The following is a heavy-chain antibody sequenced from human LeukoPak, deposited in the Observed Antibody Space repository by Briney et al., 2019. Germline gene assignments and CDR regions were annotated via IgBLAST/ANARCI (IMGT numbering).Heavy chain of an antibody. CDR3: ARFDRSAAYYGMDV. V-gene: IGHV4-59*08. CDR2: IYYSGST. Sequence: SETLSLTCIVSGGSISSYYWSWIRQPPGKGLEWIGYIYYSGSTNYNPSLKSRVTISVDTSKNQFSLKLSSVTAADTAVYYCARFDRSAAYYGMDVWGQGTTVTVSS. D-gene: IGHD2-2*01. J-gene: IGHJ6*02. CDR1: GGSISSYY.